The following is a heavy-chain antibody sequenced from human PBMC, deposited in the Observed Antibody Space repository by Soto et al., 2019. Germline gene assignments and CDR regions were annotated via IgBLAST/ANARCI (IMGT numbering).Heavy chain of an antibody. D-gene: IGHD1-20*01. V-gene: IGHV1-69*13. CDR3: ARAPLRYNWNTRPNFYFDY. Sequence: SVKVSCKASGGTFSSYAISWVRQAPGQGLEWMGGIIPIFGTANYAQKFQGRVTITVDESTSTAYMELSSLRSEDTAVYYCARAPLRYNWNTRPNFYFDYWGQGTLVTVSS. CDR1: GGTFSSYA. J-gene: IGHJ4*02. CDR2: IIPIFGTA.